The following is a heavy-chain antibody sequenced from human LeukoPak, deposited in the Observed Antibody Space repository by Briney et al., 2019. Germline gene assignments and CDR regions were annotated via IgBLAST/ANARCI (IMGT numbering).Heavy chain of an antibody. D-gene: IGHD5-18*01. CDR3: ARVSFGGYSYGYVDF. V-gene: IGHV4-39*02. CDR2: IHYSGST. J-gene: IGHJ4*02. Sequence: KTSETLSLTCTVSGGSISNSRYSWGWIRQPPGKGLECIWTIHYSGSTYYNPSLKSRVTISVDASKNQFSLRLSSVTAADTAVYYCARVSFGGYSYGYVDFWGQGTLVTVSS. CDR1: GGSISNSRYS.